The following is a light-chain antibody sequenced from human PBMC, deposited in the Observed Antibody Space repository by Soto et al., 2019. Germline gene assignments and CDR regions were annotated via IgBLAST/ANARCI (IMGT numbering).Light chain of an antibody. CDR1: QSIGNN. CDR3: QQYDSGPRT. Sequence: EMVLTQSPATLSVSPGERATLSCRTSQSIGNNLAWYQQKPGQAPSLLIYGASSRATGVPARFSGTGSGTEFSLTIGSLQSEDFAVYYCQQYDSGPRTFGQGTKVDIK. V-gene: IGKV3-15*01. CDR2: GAS. J-gene: IGKJ1*01.